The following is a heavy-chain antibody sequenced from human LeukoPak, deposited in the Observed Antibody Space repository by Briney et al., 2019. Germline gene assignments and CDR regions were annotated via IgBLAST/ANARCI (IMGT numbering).Heavy chain of an antibody. CDR1: GYTFTGYY. Sequence: EASVKVSCKASGYTFTGYYIHWVRQAPGQWLEWMGWINPISGGTNYAQKFQGRVTMTRDTSITTAYMELSSLRSDDTAVYYCARVLDLYAEYFQHCGQGTLATVSS. CDR3: ARVLDLYAEYFQH. CDR2: INPISGGT. J-gene: IGHJ1*01. V-gene: IGHV1-2*02.